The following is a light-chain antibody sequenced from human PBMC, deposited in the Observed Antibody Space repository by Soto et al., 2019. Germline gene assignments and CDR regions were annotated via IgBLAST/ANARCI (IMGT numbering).Light chain of an antibody. J-gene: IGLJ2*01. Sequence: QSARTQPASVSGSPGQSITSSCTGTSSDVVDNYVSWYQQHPGKAPKLMIYYVSNRPSGVSNRFSGSKSGNTASLTISGLQAEDEADYYCSSYTSSSTLVVFGGGTQLTVL. CDR2: YVS. CDR1: SSDVVDNY. CDR3: SSYTSSSTLVV. V-gene: IGLV2-14*01.